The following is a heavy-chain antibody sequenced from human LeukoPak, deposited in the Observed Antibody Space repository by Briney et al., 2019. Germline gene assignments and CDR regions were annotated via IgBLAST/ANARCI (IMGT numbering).Heavy chain of an antibody. J-gene: IGHJ4*02. CDR2: ISNGGNT. CDR1: GGSFNTEY. V-gene: IGHV4-59*01. Sequence: SETLSLTCTVSGGSFNTEYWSWIRQTPGEGLEWVGYISNGGNTNYNPSLKSRLTISIDTSKNHFSLKLSSVAAADTAVYYCARGSGITFGGEPGFDYWGQGTLVTVSS. CDR3: ARGSGITFGGEPGFDY. D-gene: IGHD3-16*01.